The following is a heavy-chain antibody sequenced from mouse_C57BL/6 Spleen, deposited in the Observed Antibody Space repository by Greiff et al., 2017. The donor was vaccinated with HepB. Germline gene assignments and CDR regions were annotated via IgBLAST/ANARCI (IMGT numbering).Heavy chain of an antibody. J-gene: IGHJ4*01. D-gene: IGHD4-1*01. CDR1: GFTFSSYA. Sequence: EVKLVESGEGLVKPGGSLKLSCAASGFTFSSYAMSWVRQTPEKRLEWVAYISSGGDYIYYADTVKGRFTISRDNARNTRYLQMSSLKSEDTAMYYCTRDEKTGTRAMDYWGQGTSVTVSS. CDR3: TRDEKTGTRAMDY. V-gene: IGHV5-9-1*02. CDR2: ISSGGDYI.